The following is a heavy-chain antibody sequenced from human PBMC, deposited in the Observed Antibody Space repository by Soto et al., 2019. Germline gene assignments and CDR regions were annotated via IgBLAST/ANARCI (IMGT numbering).Heavy chain of an antibody. CDR1: GFTFSSYW. CDR3: VRGPTGRTATGRVVDY. Sequence: EVQLVESGGGLVQPGGSLRLSCAASGFTFSSYWMYWVRQAPGTGLVWVSRVNSDGSDTTYADSVKGRFTVSRDNAKNTLDLQMNSLRVEDTAVYHCVRGPTGRTATGRVVDYWGQGTLVTVSS. CDR2: VNSDGSDT. J-gene: IGHJ4*02. V-gene: IGHV3-74*01. D-gene: IGHD1-26*01.